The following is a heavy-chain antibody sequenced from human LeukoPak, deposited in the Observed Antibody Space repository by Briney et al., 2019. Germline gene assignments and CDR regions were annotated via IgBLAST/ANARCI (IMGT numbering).Heavy chain of an antibody. Sequence: GRSLRLSCAASGFTFSGYWMSWVRQAPGRGLEWVANIKQDGSEKYYVDSVKGRFTTSRDNAKNSLYLQMNSLRAEDTAVNYCARGDEVVAADYYYYMDVWGKGTTVTTSS. CDR1: GFTFSGYW. J-gene: IGHJ6*03. CDR2: IKQDGSEK. V-gene: IGHV3-7*01. CDR3: ARGDEVVAADYYYYMDV. D-gene: IGHD2-15*01.